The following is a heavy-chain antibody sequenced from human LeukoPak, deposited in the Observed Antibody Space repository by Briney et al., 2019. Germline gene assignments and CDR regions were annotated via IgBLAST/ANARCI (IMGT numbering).Heavy chain of an antibody. Sequence: ASVKVSCKTSGYTFTSYDLNWVRQATGQGLEWMGWVNPNSGNTGYAQKFQGRVTMTMDPSISTACMELSSLRSEDTAVYYCARRSDDYDSSAYYHWGQGTLVTVSS. D-gene: IGHD3-22*01. CDR3: ARRSDDYDSSAYYH. CDR2: VNPNSGNT. CDR1: GYTFTSYD. V-gene: IGHV1-8*01. J-gene: IGHJ4*02.